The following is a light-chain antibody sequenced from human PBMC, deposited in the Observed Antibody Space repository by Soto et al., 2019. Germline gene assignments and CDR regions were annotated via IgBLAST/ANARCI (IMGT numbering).Light chain of an antibody. CDR3: QQRRSWPHT. CDR2: DTS. CDR1: QSVSSY. Sequence: EIVFTQSPATLSLYTGERATLSCRASQSVSSYLAWYQQKPGQAPRLLIYDTSNRATGIPARFSGSGSGTDFTLTISCLEPEDGAGYCRQQRRSWPHTFGGGTKVDIK. J-gene: IGKJ4*01. V-gene: IGKV3-11*01.